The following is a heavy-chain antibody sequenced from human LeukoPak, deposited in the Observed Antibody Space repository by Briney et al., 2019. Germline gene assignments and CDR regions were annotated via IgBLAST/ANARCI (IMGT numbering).Heavy chain of an antibody. V-gene: IGHV3-7*01. CDR3: ARVRVTNNWFDP. Sequence: GGSLRPSCAASGFTFSSYWMSWVPQAPGKGLEWVANIKQDGSEKYYVDSVKGRFTISRDNAKNSLYLQMNSLRAEDTAVYYCARVRVTNNWFDPWGQGTLVTVSS. CDR2: IKQDGSEK. D-gene: IGHD4-17*01. CDR1: GFTFSSYW. J-gene: IGHJ5*02.